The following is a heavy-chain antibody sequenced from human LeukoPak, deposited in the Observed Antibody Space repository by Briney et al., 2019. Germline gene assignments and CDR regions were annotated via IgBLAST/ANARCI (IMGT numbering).Heavy chain of an antibody. J-gene: IGHJ6*03. V-gene: IGHV3-20*04. CDR3: ARGGIAVAGTYYYYYYMDV. CDR2: INWNGGST. D-gene: IGHD6-19*01. Sequence: GGSLRLSCAASGSTFDDYGMSWVRQAPGKGLEWVSGINWNGGSTGYADSVKDRFTISRDNAKNSLYLQMNSLRAEDTALYYCARGGIAVAGTYYYYYYMDVWGKGTTVTIYS. CDR1: GSTFDDYG.